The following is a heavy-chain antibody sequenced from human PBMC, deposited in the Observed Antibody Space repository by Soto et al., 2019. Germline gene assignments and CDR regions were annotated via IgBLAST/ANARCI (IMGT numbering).Heavy chain of an antibody. Sequence: EVQLLESGGGLVQPGGSLRLSWAASGFTFSAYAMSWVRQAPGKGREWVSAISGSGGSTYYADSVKGRFTISRDISKNTLYLQMNSLRADDTAVYYCAKGQDYGDYVGHIDYWGQGTLVTVSS. D-gene: IGHD4-17*01. CDR2: ISGSGGST. V-gene: IGHV3-23*01. J-gene: IGHJ4*02. CDR1: GFTFSAYA. CDR3: AKGQDYGDYVGHIDY.